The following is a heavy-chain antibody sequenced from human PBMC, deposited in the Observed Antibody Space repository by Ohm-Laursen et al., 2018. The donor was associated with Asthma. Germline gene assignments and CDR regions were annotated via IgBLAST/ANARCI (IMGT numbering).Heavy chain of an antibody. CDR3: AREVIRRYSSGYYNWFDP. D-gene: IGHD3-22*01. V-gene: IGHV3-23*01. CDR2: ISGSGGST. Sequence: GSLRLSCSASGFTFSSYAMSWVRQAPGKGLEWVSAISGSGGSTYYADSVKGRFTISRDNAKNSLYLQMNSLRAEDTAVYYCAREVIRRYSSGYYNWFDPWGQGTLVTVSS. J-gene: IGHJ5*02. CDR1: GFTFSSYA.